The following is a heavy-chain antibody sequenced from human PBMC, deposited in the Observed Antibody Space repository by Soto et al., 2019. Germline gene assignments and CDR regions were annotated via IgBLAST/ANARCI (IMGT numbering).Heavy chain of an antibody. D-gene: IGHD3-16*02. Sequence: SETQSLTCTFSGFSISSYYWSWIRQPPGKGLEWIGYIYYSGSPNYNPSLKSRVTISVATSKNQFSLKLSSVTAADTAVYYCARGYYVWGSYRNYGMDVWGQGTTVTVSS. CDR2: IYYSGSP. CDR1: GFSISSYY. CDR3: ARGYYVWGSYRNYGMDV. V-gene: IGHV4-59*01. J-gene: IGHJ6*02.